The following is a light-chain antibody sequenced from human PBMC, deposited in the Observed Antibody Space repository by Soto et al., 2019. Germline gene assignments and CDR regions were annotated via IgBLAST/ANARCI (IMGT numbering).Light chain of an antibody. Sequence: QSALTQPASVSGSPGQSITISCTGTSSDIGDYTHVSWYQQHPGKVPKLMIYEVSKRPTGVPDRFSGSKSGNTASLTVSGLQAEDEADYYCCSYGGSSNPYVFGTGTKLTVL. V-gene: IGLV2-8*01. CDR3: CSYGGSSNPYV. J-gene: IGLJ1*01. CDR2: EVS. CDR1: SSDIGDYTH.